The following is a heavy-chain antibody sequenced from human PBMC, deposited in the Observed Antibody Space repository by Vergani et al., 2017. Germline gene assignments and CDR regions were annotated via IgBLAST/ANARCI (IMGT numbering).Heavy chain of an antibody. CDR2: IYYSGST. CDR1: GSSISSGGYY. Sequence: QVQLQESGPGLVKPSQTLSLTCTVSGSSISSGGYYWSWIRQHPGKGLEWIGYIYYSGSTYYNPSLKSRVTISVDTSKNQFSLKLSSVTAADTAVYYCAATISYYYYYMDVWGKGTTVTVSS. D-gene: IGHD5-12*01. V-gene: IGHV4-31*03. J-gene: IGHJ6*03. CDR3: AATISYYYYYMDV.